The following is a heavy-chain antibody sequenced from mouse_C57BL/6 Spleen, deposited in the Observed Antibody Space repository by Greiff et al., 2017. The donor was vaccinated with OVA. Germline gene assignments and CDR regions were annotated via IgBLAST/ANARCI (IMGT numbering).Heavy chain of an antibody. CDR3: AGYYGSSLYWDY. CDR2: INPSNGGT. CDR1: GYTFTSYW. D-gene: IGHD1-1*01. V-gene: IGHV1-53*01. J-gene: IGHJ2*01. Sequence: QVQLQQPGTELVKPGASVKLSWKASGYTFTSYWMHWVKQRPGQGLEWIGNINPSNGGTNYNEKFKSKATLTVYKSSSTAYMQLSSLTSEDSAVYYCAGYYGSSLYWDYWGQGTTLTVSS.